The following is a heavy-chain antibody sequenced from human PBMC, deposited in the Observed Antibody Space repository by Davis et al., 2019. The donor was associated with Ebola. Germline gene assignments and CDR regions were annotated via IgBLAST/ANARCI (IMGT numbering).Heavy chain of an antibody. CDR3: ARSRGWLFLYGMDV. J-gene: IGHJ6*02. CDR2: MNPNSGNT. Sequence: ASVKVSCKASGYTFTTYDINWVRQATGQGLEWMGWMNPNSGNTGYAQKFQGRVTMTRDASISTAYMELSSLTSEDTAVYYCARSRGWLFLYGMDVWGQGTTVTVSS. V-gene: IGHV1-8*01. CDR1: GYTFTTYD. D-gene: IGHD3-9*01.